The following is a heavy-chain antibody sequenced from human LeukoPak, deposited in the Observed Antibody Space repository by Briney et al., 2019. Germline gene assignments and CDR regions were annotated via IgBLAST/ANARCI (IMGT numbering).Heavy chain of an antibody. CDR2: IYADGSS. CDR1: GGSVSSDNSH. V-gene: IGHV4-61*02. CDR3: ARGYYYRR. D-gene: IGHD3-10*01. Sequence: SQTLSLTCTVSGGSVSSDNSHWNWIRQPAGKGLEWIGRIYADGSSTYNPSLKSRVTISVDTSKNQFSLRLTSMTAADTAVYYCARGYYYRRWGQGTLVTVSS. J-gene: IGHJ4*02.